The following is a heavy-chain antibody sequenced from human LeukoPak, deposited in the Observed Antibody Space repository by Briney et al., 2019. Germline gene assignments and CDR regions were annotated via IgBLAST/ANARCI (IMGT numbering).Heavy chain of an antibody. J-gene: IGHJ3*02. CDR2: ISSSSSYI. D-gene: IGHD2-2*01. Sequence: GGSLRLSCAASGFTFSSSSMNWVRQAPGKGLEWVSSISSSSSYIYFADSVKGRFTISRDNSKNTLYLQMGSLRAEDMGVYYCARDSITVSVGAFDIWGQGTMVIVSS. CDR3: ARDSITVSVGAFDI. V-gene: IGHV3-21*01. CDR1: GFTFSSSS.